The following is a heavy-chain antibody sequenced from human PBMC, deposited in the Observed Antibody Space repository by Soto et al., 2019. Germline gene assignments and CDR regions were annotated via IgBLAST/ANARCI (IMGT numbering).Heavy chain of an antibody. J-gene: IGHJ4*02. D-gene: IGHD5-12*01. V-gene: IGHV3-30-3*01. CDR2: ISYDGNKE. Sequence: QVQLVESGGGVVQPGRSLRLSCAASGFAFSTSNMHWVRQAPGKGLEWVAGISYDGNKEYYADSVRGRFTVSRDNSKNTRCLQRNSLGGEDTAVYFCASPRYSGYDLYQGFAVAGIDYWGQGTLVTVSS. CDR1: GFAFSTSN. CDR3: ASPRYSGYDLYQGFAVAGIDY.